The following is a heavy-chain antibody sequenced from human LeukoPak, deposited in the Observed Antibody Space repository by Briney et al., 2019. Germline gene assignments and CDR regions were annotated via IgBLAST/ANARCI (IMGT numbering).Heavy chain of an antibody. Sequence: SETLSLTCAVSGGSFSGYYWSWIRQPPGKGLEWIGEINHSGSTNYNPSLKSRVTISVDTSKNQFSLKLSSVTAADTAVYYCASGYYGSGSYHGADYWGQGTLVTVSS. V-gene: IGHV4-34*01. J-gene: IGHJ4*02. CDR1: GGSFSGYY. CDR2: INHSGST. CDR3: ASGYYGSGSYHGADY. D-gene: IGHD3-10*01.